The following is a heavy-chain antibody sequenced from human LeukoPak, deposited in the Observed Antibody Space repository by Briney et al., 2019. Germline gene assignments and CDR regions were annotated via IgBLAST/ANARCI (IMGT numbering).Heavy chain of an antibody. Sequence: SETLSLTCTVSGGSISSYYWSWIRQPPGKGLEWIGYIYYSGSTNYNPSLKSRVTISVDTSKNQFSLKLSSVTAADTAVYYCASVNSGSLGSFDYWGQGTLVTVSS. CDR1: GGSISSYY. D-gene: IGHD1-26*01. V-gene: IGHV4-59*08. CDR2: IYYSGST. J-gene: IGHJ4*02. CDR3: ASVNSGSLGSFDY.